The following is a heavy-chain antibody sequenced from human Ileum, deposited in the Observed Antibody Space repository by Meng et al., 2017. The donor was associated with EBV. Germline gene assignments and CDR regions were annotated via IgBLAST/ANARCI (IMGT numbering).Heavy chain of an antibody. CDR1: GGAISSGDYY. D-gene: IGHD3-22*01. Sequence: QLQLLQLGPGLVMPSQTLSLTCTVSGGAISSGDYYWIWIRQPPGKGLEWIGYIYYSGSTYYNPSLKSRVTISVDTSKNQFSLKLSSVTAADTAVYYCARGYYDSSGYGYWYFDLWGRGTLVTVSS. CDR2: IYYSGST. J-gene: IGHJ2*01. V-gene: IGHV4-30-4*01. CDR3: ARGYYDSSGYGYWYFDL.